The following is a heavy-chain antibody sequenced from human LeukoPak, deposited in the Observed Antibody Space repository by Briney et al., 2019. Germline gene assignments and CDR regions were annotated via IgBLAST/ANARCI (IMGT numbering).Heavy chain of an antibody. CDR1: GFTFNDYY. D-gene: IGHD2-21*01. Sequence: GGSLRLSCAASGFTFNDYYMSWIRQAPGKGLEWVSYISTSGSITYYADTVKGRFTIPRDNAKNSVYLQMNSLRADDTAVYFCARHIDWGFDYWGQGTLVTVSS. CDR2: ISTSGSIT. J-gene: IGHJ4*02. V-gene: IGHV3-11*01. CDR3: ARHIDWGFDY.